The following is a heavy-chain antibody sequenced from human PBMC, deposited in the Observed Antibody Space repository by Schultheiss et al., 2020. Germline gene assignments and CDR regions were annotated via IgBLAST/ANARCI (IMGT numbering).Heavy chain of an antibody. CDR1: GGSISSSSYY. Sequence: SETLSLTCTVSGGSISSSSYYWGWIRQPPGKGLEWIGSIYYSGSTYYNPSLKSRVTISVDTSKNQFSLKLSSVTAADTAVYYCARQRPASSRVETAWFGELLFGVWNDPWGQGTLVTVSS. V-gene: IGHV4-39*01. CDR3: ARQRPASSRVETAWFGELLFGVWNDP. CDR2: IYYSGST. D-gene: IGHD3-10*01. J-gene: IGHJ5*02.